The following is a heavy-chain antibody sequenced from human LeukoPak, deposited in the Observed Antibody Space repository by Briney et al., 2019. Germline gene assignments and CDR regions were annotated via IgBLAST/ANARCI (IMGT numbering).Heavy chain of an antibody. J-gene: IGHJ4*02. CDR1: GYSISSGYY. CDR2: IYHSGST. CDR3: SRVFRRGLSPDPSVYYFYY. Sequence: SETLSLTCTVSGYSISSGYYWGWIRQPPGKGLEWIGSIYHSGSTYYNPSLRSRVTISVDTSKNQFSLKLSSVTAADTAVYYCSRVFRRGLSPDPSVYYFYYWGQGTLVTVSS. D-gene: IGHD2/OR15-2a*01. V-gene: IGHV4-38-2*02.